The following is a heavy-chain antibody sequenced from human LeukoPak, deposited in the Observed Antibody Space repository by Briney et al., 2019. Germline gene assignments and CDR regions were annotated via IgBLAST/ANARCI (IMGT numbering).Heavy chain of an antibody. CDR1: GGSFSGYY. CDR2: TYHSGST. J-gene: IGHJ6*03. Sequence: SETLSLTCAVYGGSFSGYYWSWIRQSPGKGLEWIGETYHSGSTNYNSSLKSRVTISLDTSKNQFSLKLSPVTAAYTAVYYCARGRRIVVVLGATRTHRDYYMDVWGEGTTVTVSS. CDR3: ARGRRIVVVLGATRTHRDYYMDV. D-gene: IGHD2-15*01. V-gene: IGHV4-34*01.